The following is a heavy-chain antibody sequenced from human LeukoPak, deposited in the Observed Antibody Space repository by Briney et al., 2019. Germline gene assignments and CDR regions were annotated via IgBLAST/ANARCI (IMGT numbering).Heavy chain of an antibody. J-gene: IGHJ4*02. CDR3: ARGSWPYYFDY. V-gene: IGHV4-59*11. D-gene: IGHD6-13*01. CDR1: GGSISSHY. Sequence: SETLSLTCTVSGGSISSHYWSWIRQPPGKGLEWIGHIYYSGSTNYNPSLKSRVTISVDTSKNQFSLKLSSVTAADTAVYDCARGSWPYYFDYWGQGTLVTVSS. CDR2: IYYSGST.